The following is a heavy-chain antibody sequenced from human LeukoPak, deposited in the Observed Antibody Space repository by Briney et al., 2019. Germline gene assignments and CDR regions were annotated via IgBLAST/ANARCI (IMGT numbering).Heavy chain of an antibody. D-gene: IGHD3-10*01. Sequence: SGGSLRLSCAASGFTFSSYSMNWVRQAPGKGLEWVSSISSSSSYIYYADSVKGRFTISRDNAKNSLYLQMNSLRAEDTTVYYCARDCWDYGSGSYCGIDYWGQGTLVTVSS. CDR3: ARDCWDYGSGSYCGIDY. CDR2: ISSSSSYI. CDR1: GFTFSSYS. V-gene: IGHV3-21*03. J-gene: IGHJ4*02.